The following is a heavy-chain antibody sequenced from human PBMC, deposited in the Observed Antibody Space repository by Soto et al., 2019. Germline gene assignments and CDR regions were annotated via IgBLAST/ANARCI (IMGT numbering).Heavy chain of an antibody. CDR2: INSDGSST. V-gene: IGHV3-74*01. CDR1: GFTFSSYW. D-gene: IGHD3-16*01. Sequence: GGSLRLSCAASGFTFSSYWMHWVRQAPGKGPVWVSRINSDGSSTSYADSVKGRFTISRDNAKNTLYLQMNSLRAEDTAMYYCAREPPRYYYYYYGMDVWGQGTTVTVSS. J-gene: IGHJ6*02. CDR3: AREPPRYYYYYYGMDV.